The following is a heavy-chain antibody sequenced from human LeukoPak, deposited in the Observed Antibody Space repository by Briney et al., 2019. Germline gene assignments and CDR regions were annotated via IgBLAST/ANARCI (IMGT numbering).Heavy chain of an antibody. V-gene: IGHV4-59*01. J-gene: IGHJ4*02. Sequence: PSETLSLTCTVSGGSISSYYWSWIRQPPGKGLEWIGYIYYSGSTSYNPSLKSRVTISVDTSKNQFSLKLSSVTAADTAVYYCAREGREGVDYWGQGTLVTVSS. CDR2: IYYSGST. CDR1: GGSISSYY. D-gene: IGHD5-24*01. CDR3: AREGREGVDY.